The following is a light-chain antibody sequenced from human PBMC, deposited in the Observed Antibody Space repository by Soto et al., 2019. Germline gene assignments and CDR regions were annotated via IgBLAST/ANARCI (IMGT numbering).Light chain of an antibody. V-gene: IGLV1-44*01. CDR2: ASN. Sequence: QSVLTQPPSASGAPGQRVTISCSGGSSNIGRNIVNRFQHLPGTAPKLLIYASNQRPSGVPDRFSGSKSGTSASLAISGLQSEDEADYFCAAWDDSLSGPVFGGGTKLTVL. J-gene: IGLJ2*01. CDR3: AAWDDSLSGPV. CDR1: SSNIGRNI.